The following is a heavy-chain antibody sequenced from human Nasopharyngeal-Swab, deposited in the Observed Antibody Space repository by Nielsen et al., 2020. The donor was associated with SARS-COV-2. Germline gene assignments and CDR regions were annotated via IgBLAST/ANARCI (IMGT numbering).Heavy chain of an antibody. CDR2: TYYSGST. V-gene: IGHV4-61*08. CDR3: ARQKVVTAIRGFDY. J-gene: IGHJ4*02. CDR1: GGSISSGDYY. Sequence: SETLSLTCTVSGGSISSGDYYWSWIRQPPGKGLEWIGYTYYSGSTNYNPSLKSRVTISVDTSKNQFSLKLSSVTATDTAVYYCARQKVVTAIRGFDYWGQGTLVTVSS. D-gene: IGHD2-21*02.